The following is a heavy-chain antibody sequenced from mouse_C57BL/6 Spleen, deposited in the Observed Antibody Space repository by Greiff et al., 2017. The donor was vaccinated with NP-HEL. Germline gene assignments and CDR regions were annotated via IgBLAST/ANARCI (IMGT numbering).Heavy chain of an antibody. CDR1: GYSFTGYY. CDR2: INPSTGGT. V-gene: IGHV1-42*01. Sequence: EVQLQQSGPELVKPGASVKISCKASGYSFTGYYMNWVKQSPEKSLEWIGEINPSTGGTTYNQKFKAKATLTVDKSSSTAYMQLKSLTSEDSAVYYCARYHSTGGYWGQGTTLTVSS. J-gene: IGHJ2*01. D-gene: IGHD2-5*01. CDR3: ARYHSTGGY.